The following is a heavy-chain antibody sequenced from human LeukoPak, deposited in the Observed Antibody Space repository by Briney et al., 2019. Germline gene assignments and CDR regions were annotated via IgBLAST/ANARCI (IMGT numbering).Heavy chain of an antibody. CDR1: GFTFSSYD. CDR3: VKSSSTWYIFDY. CDR2: ISGTGSGT. V-gene: IGHV3-23*01. Sequence: GGSLRLSCAASGFTFSSYDMNWVRQAPGKGLEWVSGISGTGSGTYYADSVKGRFTISRDNSKNTLYLQMSSLRVDDTAIYYCVKSSSTWYIFDYWGQGTLVTVAS. J-gene: IGHJ4*02. D-gene: IGHD6-13*01.